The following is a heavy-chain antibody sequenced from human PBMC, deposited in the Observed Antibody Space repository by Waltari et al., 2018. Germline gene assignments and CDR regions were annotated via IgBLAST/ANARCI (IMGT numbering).Heavy chain of an antibody. V-gene: IGHV4-34*01. Sequence: QVQLQQWGAGLLKPSETLSLTCAVYGGSFSGYYWSWIRQPPGKGLEWIGEINHSGSTNYNPSRKSRVTISVDTSKNQFSLKLSSVTAADTAVYYCARVRVAAAGTGTLGYFQHWGQGTLVTVSS. CDR1: GGSFSGYY. D-gene: IGHD6-13*01. J-gene: IGHJ1*01. CDR3: ARVRVAAAGTGTLGYFQH. CDR2: INHSGST.